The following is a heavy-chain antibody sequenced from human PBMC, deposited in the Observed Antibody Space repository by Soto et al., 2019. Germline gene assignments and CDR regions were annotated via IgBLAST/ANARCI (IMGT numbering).Heavy chain of an antibody. CDR1: GFSLSTSGVG. CDR2: IYWDDDK. D-gene: IGHD2-2*03. Sequence: QITLKESGPTLVKPTQTLTLTCTFSGFSLSTSGVGVGWIRQPPGKALEWLALIYWDDDKRYSPSLKSRLTITKDTYKSQVVLTMTNIDPVATATAYCARWAGYCSSASCYQLFDYWGQGTLVTVSS. CDR3: ARWAGYCSSASCYQLFDY. V-gene: IGHV2-5*02. J-gene: IGHJ4*02.